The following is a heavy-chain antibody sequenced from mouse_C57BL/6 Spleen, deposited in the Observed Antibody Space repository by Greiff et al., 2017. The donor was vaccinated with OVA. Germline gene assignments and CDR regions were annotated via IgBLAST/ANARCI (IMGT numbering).Heavy chain of an antibody. D-gene: IGHD1-1*01. J-gene: IGHJ2*01. CDR3: ARDKGLSSSYFDY. CDR1: GFTFSSYA. V-gene: IGHV5-4*03. CDR2: ISDGGSDT. Sequence: EVKLVESGGGLVKPGGSLKLSCAASGFTFSSYAMSWVRQTPEKRLEWVATISDGGSDTNYPDKVKGRGTITRDNAKNKLYLQMSHLKSEDTAMYYSARDKGLSSSYFDYWGQGTTLTVSS.